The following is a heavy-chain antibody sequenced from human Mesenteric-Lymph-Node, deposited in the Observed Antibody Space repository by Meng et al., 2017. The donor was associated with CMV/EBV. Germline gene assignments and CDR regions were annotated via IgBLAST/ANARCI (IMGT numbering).Heavy chain of an antibody. CDR2: ISYSGNT. J-gene: IGHJ5*02. CDR3: ARRDSSGYGNYWFDP. D-gene: IGHD3-22*01. V-gene: IGHV4-59*01. Sequence: SETLSLTCTVSGGPINSYSWSWIRQPPGEGLEWIGYISYSGNTNYNPSLKSRLTMSIDMSKNQFSLKVNSVTAADTAVYYCARRDSSGYGNYWFDPWGQGTLVTVSS. CDR1: GGPINSYS.